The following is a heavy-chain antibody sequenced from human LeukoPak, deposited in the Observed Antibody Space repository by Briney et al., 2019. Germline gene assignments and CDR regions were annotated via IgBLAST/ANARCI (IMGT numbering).Heavy chain of an antibody. D-gene: IGHD4-4*01. J-gene: IGHJ4*02. Sequence: GGSLRLSCAASGFTFSYCGINWVRQAPGKGLEWVSFISTTSSYIYYADSVKGRFTISRDNSKNTLYLQMNSLRAEDTAVYYCAITVGYWGQGTLVTVSS. CDR2: ISTTSSYI. CDR1: GFTFSYCG. V-gene: IGHV3-21*04. CDR3: AITVGY.